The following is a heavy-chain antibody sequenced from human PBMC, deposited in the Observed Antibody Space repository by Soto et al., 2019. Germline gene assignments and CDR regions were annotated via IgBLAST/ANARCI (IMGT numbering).Heavy chain of an antibody. V-gene: IGHV3-9*01. D-gene: IGHD5-18*01. CDR1: GFTFDDYA. CDR2: ISWNSGSI. Sequence: EVQLVESGGGLVQPGRSLRLSCAASGFTFDDYAMHWVRQAPGKGLERVSGISWNSGSIGYADSVKGRFTISRDNAKNSLYLQMNSLRAEDTALYYCAKDADTAMVYGMDVWGQGTTVTVSS. CDR3: AKDADTAMVYGMDV. J-gene: IGHJ6*02.